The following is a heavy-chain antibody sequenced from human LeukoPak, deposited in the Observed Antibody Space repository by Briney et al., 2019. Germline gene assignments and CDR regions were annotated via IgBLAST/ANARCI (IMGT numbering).Heavy chain of an antibody. V-gene: IGHV4-34*08. D-gene: IGHD3-9*01. CDR2: INHSGST. CDR3: ANLYFAHYYYYMDV. Sequence: GSLRLSCAASGFTFSSYSMNWVRQPPGKGLEWIGEINHSGSTNYNPSLKSRVTISVDTSKNQFSLKLSSVTAADTAVYYCANLYFAHYYYYMDVWGKGTTVTISS. CDR1: GFTFSSYS. J-gene: IGHJ6*03.